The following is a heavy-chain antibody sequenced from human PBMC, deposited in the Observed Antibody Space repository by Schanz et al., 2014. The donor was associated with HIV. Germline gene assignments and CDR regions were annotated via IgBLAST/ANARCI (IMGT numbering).Heavy chain of an antibody. CDR2: MNPNSGNT. Sequence: QVQLVQSGAEVKKPGASVKVSCKASGYTFTSYGISWVRQAPGQGLEWMGWMNPNSGNTGFAQKFQGRVTMTRNTSISTAYMELTSLRPEDTAVYYCARRRGWGSYRYFPYGLDVWGQGTTVTVSS. CDR1: GYTFTSYG. J-gene: IGHJ6*02. V-gene: IGHV1-8*02. CDR3: ARRRGWGSYRYFPYGLDV. D-gene: IGHD3-16*02.